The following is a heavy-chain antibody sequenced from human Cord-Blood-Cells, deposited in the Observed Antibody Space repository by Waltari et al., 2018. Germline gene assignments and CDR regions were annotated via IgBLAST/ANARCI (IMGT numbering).Heavy chain of an antibody. J-gene: IGHJ6*02. D-gene: IGHD2-2*02. V-gene: IGHV1-8*03. Sequence: QVQLVQSGAEVKKPGASVNVSCKASGYTFTSYDINWVRQATGQGLEWMGWMNPNSGNTGYAQKFQGRVTITRNTSISTAYMELSSLRSEDTAVYYCARGRSGCSSTSCYNYGMDVWGQGTTVTVSS. CDR2: MNPNSGNT. CDR3: ARGRSGCSSTSCYNYGMDV. CDR1: GYTFTSYD.